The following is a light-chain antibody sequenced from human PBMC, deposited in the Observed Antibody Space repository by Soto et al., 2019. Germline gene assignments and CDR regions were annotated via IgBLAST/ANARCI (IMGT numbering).Light chain of an antibody. Sequence: QSALTQPASVSGSPGQSITISCTGGSGDIGNYYFVSWYQHHPGKAPKLIIYDASKRPSGISNRFSGSKSGNTASLTISGLQADDEATYYCCSYAGGSTWVFGGGTKVTV. CDR2: DAS. V-gene: IGLV2-23*01. CDR3: CSYAGGSTWV. CDR1: SGDIGNYYF. J-gene: IGLJ2*01.